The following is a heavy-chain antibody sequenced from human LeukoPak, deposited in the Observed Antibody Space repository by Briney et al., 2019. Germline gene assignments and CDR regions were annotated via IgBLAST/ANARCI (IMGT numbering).Heavy chain of an antibody. CDR3: AKGLIFGVVNNWFDP. J-gene: IGHJ5*02. CDR2: ISGSGGST. Sequence: PGGSLRLSCAASGFPFSDYYMSWIRQAPGKGLEWVSAISGSGGSTYYADSVKGRFTISRDNSKNTLYLQMNSLRAEDTAVYYCAKGLIFGVVNNWFDPWGQGTLVTVSS. V-gene: IGHV3-23*01. D-gene: IGHD3-3*01. CDR1: GFPFSDYY.